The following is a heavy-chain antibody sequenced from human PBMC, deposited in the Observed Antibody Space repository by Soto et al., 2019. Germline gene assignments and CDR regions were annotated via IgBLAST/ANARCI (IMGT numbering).Heavy chain of an antibody. J-gene: IGHJ4*02. CDR1: GGSLSGSY. Sequence: SETLSLTCAVYGGSLSGSYWSWIRQPPGTRMEWIGEIHHSGSTYFIPSLKSRVTLSVDTSKNQFSLKLNSVTAAYTSVYYCASPGYCSDGTCYPDYWGQGTLVTVSS. D-gene: IGHD2-15*01. CDR3: ASPGYCSDGTCYPDY. V-gene: IGHV4-34*01. CDR2: IHHSGST.